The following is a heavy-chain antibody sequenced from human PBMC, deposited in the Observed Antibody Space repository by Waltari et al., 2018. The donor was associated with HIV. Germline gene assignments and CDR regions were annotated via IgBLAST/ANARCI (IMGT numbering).Heavy chain of an antibody. V-gene: IGHV3-30*03. CDR2: VSFDSSDF. Sequence: VESGGDVVRPGRSLRLSCWASGCTFTNYGMHWVRQTPGKGLEWVAFVSFDSSDFYYADSVKGRFTVSRDNSKNTLFLQMDNLKSEDTALYYCARAPTTSLSLIQGFWGQGTLVTVSS. CDR3: ARAPTTSLSLIQGF. J-gene: IGHJ4*02. D-gene: IGHD5-18*01. CDR1: GCTFTNYG.